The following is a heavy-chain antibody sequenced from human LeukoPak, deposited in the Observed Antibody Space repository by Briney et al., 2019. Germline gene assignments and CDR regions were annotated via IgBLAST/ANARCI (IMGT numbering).Heavy chain of an antibody. CDR2: ISAYNGNT. CDR3: ARDGYYDFWSGYFDP. D-gene: IGHD3-3*01. V-gene: IGHV1-18*01. J-gene: IGHJ5*02. CDR1: GYTFTSYG. Sequence: ASVKVSCKASGYTFTSYGISWVRQAPGQGFEWMGWISAYNGNTNYAQKLQGRVTMTTDTSTSTAYMELRSLRSDDTAVYYCARDGYYDFWSGYFDPWGQGTLVTVSS.